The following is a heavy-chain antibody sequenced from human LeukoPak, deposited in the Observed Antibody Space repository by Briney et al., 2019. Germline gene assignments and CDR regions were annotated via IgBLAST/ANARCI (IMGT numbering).Heavy chain of an antibody. Sequence: GGSLRLSCAASGFTFSTYGMSWVRRAPGKGLEWVSDIRGSGTRTDYADSVKGRFTISRDNSKHTLYLQMNSLRAEDTAIYYCAKTSRANSGYDSPFDYWGQGTLVTVSS. D-gene: IGHD5-12*01. J-gene: IGHJ4*02. CDR1: GFTFSTYG. V-gene: IGHV3-23*01. CDR2: IRGSGTRT. CDR3: AKTSRANSGYDSPFDY.